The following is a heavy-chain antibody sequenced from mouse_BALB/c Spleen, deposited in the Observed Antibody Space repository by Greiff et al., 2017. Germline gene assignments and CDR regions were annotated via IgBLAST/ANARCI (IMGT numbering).Heavy chain of an antibody. CDR1: GYTFTDYN. Sequence: EVKLQESGPELVKPGASVKISCKASGYTFTDYNMHWVKQSHGKSLEWIGYIYPYNGGTGYNQKFKSKATLTVDNSSSTAYMELRSLTSEDSAVYYCAIYYDYDCGAWFAYWGQGTLVTVSA. V-gene: IGHV1S29*02. CDR3: AIYYDYDCGAWFAY. CDR2: IYPYNGGT. D-gene: IGHD2-4*01. J-gene: IGHJ3*01.